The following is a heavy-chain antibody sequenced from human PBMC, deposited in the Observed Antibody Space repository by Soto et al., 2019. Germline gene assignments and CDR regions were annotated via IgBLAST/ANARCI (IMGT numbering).Heavy chain of an antibody. J-gene: IGHJ4*02. Sequence: EVQLLESGGGLVQPGGSLRLSCAASGFTFSNYAMGWVRQAPGKGLEWVSAISGSSGRTYYADSVKGRFTISRDNSKNTLYLQMNSLRADDTAVYYCAKDPGTAARVVRFFEYWGQGTLVTVSA. V-gene: IGHV3-23*01. CDR2: ISGSSGRT. CDR3: AKDPGTAARVVRFFEY. CDR1: GFTFSNYA. D-gene: IGHD6-6*01.